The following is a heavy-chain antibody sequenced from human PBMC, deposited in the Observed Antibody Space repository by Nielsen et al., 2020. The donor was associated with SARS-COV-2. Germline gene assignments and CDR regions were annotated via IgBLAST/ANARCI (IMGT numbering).Heavy chain of an antibody. V-gene: IGHV4-39*01. CDR2: IYYSGST. J-gene: IGHJ4*02. D-gene: IGHD6-13*01. Sequence: RQAPGKGLEWIGSIYYSGSTYYNPSLKSRDTISVDTSKNQFSVKLSSVTAADTAVYYCTRLMTGSSFDYWGQGTLVTVSS. CDR3: TRLMTGSSFDY.